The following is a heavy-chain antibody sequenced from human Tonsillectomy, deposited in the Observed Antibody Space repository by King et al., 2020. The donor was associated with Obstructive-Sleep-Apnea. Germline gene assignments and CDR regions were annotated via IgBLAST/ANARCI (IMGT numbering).Heavy chain of an antibody. J-gene: IGHJ4*02. V-gene: IGHV3-9*01. CDR2: ISWDSGSI. D-gene: IGHD2-2*01. Sequence: EVQLVESGGGLVQSGRSLRLSCAASGFIFYDYVMHWVRQAPGKGLEWGSGISWDSGSIDYAGSVNGRFTISRDNAENSLYLQMNSLRAEDTAFYYCAKESAVPAALDYWGQGILVIVSS. CDR3: AKESAVPAALDY. CDR1: GFIFYDYV.